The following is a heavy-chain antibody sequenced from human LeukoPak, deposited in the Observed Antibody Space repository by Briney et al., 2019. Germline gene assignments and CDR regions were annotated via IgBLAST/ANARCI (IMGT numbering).Heavy chain of an antibody. J-gene: IGHJ4*02. CDR2: IYTSGST. V-gene: IGHV4-4*07. Sequence: HPSETLSLTCTVSGGSISSYYWSWIRQPAGKGLEWIGRIYTSGSTNYNPSLKSRVTMSVDTSKNQFSLKLSSVTAADTAVYYCARVTGYRIEDYFDYWGQGTLVTVSS. D-gene: IGHD6-13*01. CDR3: ARVTGYRIEDYFDY. CDR1: GGSISSYY.